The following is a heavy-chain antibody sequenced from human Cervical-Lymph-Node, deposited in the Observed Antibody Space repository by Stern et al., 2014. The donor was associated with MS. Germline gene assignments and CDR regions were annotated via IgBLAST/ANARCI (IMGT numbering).Heavy chain of an antibody. Sequence: EVQLVESGGGLVQPGRSLRLSCAASGFTFDDYAMHWVRQAPGKGLEWVSGISWNSGNIGYADSVKGRFTIPRDNAKNSLYLQMNSLRAEDTALYYCAKDINLRGTYYFDYWGQGTLVTVSS. V-gene: IGHV3-9*01. D-gene: IGHD2-15*01. CDR2: ISWNSGNI. CDR1: GFTFDDYA. CDR3: AKDINLRGTYYFDY. J-gene: IGHJ4*02.